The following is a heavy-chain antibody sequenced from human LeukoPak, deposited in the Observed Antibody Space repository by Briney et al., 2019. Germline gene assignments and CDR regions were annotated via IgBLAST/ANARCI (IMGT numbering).Heavy chain of an antibody. CDR3: ARDIVVVPAAPSYYYGMGV. CDR1: GYTFTSYG. D-gene: IGHD2-2*01. J-gene: IGHJ6*04. Sequence: ASVKVSCKASGYTFTSYGISWVRQAPGQGLEWMGWISAYNGNTNYAQKLQGRVTMTTDTSTSTAYMELRSLRSDDTAVYYCARDIVVVPAAPSYYYGMGVWGKGTTVTVSS. V-gene: IGHV1-18*04. CDR2: ISAYNGNT.